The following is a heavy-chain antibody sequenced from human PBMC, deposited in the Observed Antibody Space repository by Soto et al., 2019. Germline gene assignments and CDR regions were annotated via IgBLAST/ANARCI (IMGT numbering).Heavy chain of an antibody. CDR3: ARRSRRFGETYYGLDV. V-gene: IGHV3-30*03. J-gene: IGHJ6*02. Sequence: GGSLRLSCAASGFTFSSYGMHWVRQAPGKGLEWVAVISYDGINKYYADSVKGRFTISRDKSINTAFVQWSSLKASDSAMYYCARRSRRFGETYYGLDVWGQGTTVTVSS. D-gene: IGHD3-10*01. CDR2: ISYDGINK. CDR1: GFTFSSYG.